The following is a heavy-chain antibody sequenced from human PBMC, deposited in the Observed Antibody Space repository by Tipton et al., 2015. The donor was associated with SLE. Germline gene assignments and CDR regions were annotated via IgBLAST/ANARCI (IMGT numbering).Heavy chain of an antibody. CDR1: GGSISSGSYY. CDR3: ARSLLQLWFDLDY. Sequence: TLSLTCTVSGGSISSGSYYWTWIRQPAGKGLEWIGRIYTSGSTHYNPSLKSRVTISLDTSKNQFSLKLSSVTAADTAVYYCARSLLQLWFDLDYWGQGTLVTVSS. D-gene: IGHD5-18*01. J-gene: IGHJ4*02. CDR2: IYTSGST. V-gene: IGHV4-61*02.